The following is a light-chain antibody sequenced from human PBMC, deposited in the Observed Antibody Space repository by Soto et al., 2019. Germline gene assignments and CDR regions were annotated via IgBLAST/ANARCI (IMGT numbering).Light chain of an antibody. CDR3: SSYTSSSSG. V-gene: IGLV2-14*01. CDR1: SSDVGGYNY. Sequence: QSALTQPASVSGSPGQSITISCTGTSSDVGGYNYVSWYQQHPGKAPKLMIYDVSNWPSGVSNRFSGYKSGNTASLTISGLRAKDKADYYGSSYTSSSSGFGTGTKLTVL. J-gene: IGLJ1*01. CDR2: DVS.